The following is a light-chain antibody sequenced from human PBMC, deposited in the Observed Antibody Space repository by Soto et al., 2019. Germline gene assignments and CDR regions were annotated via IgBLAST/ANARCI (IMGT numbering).Light chain of an antibody. Sequence: QSVLTQSPSASASLGASVKLTCTLTSGHSSYAIALHQQQPEKGPRYLMKLNSDGSHGKGDGIPDRFSGSSSGAERYLTISSLQAEDYSDYYCQTWGTGPVVFGGGTKLTVL. J-gene: IGLJ2*01. CDR2: LNSDGSH. V-gene: IGLV4-69*01. CDR3: QTWGTGPVV. CDR1: SGHSSYA.